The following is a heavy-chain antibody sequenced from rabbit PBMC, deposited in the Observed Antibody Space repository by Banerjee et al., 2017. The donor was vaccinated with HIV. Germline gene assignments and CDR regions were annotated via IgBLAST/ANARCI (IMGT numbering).Heavy chain of an antibody. CDR1: GSTLSRYY. D-gene: IGHD4-1*01. Sequence: QEQLEESGGDLVKPEGSLTLTCTASGSTLSRYYICWVRQAPGKGLEWIACIGTGSGTTYYATWAKGRFTISKTSSTTVTLQMTSLTAADTATYFCARDLAGVIGWNFGLWGQGTLVTVS. J-gene: IGHJ3*01. CDR3: ARDLAGVIGWNFGL. V-gene: IGHV1S45*01. CDR2: IGTGSGTT.